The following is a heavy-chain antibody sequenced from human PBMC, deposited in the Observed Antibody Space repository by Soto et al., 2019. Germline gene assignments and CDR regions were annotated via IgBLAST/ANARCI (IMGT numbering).Heavy chain of an antibody. CDR2: IIPIFGTA. Sequence: SVKVSCKASGGTFSSCAISWVRQAPGQGLEWMGGIIPIFGTANYAQKFQGRVTITADESTSTAYMELSSLRSEDTAVYYCARDLTGTTFFLGMDVWGQGTTVTVSS. CDR3: ARDLTGTTFFLGMDV. J-gene: IGHJ6*02. CDR1: GGTFSSCA. D-gene: IGHD1-7*01. V-gene: IGHV1-69*13.